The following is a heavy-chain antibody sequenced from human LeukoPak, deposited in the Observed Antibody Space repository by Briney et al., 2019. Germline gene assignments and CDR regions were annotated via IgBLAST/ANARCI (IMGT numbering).Heavy chain of an antibody. J-gene: IGHJ6*02. D-gene: IGHD4-17*01. CDR1: GFAFNYV. Sequence: PGGSLRLSCEASGFAFNYVWMNWVRQAPGKGLEWVSTISGGGGYTYYADSVKGRFTISRDNSKTTLYLQMGSLRAEDTALYYCAKSPVTIYFYYYGLDVWGQGTTVTVSS. CDR3: AKSPVTIYFYYYGLDV. V-gene: IGHV3-23*01. CDR2: ISGGGGYT.